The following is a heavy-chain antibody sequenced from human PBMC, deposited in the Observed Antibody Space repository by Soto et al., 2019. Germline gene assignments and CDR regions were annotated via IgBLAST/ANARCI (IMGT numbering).Heavy chain of an antibody. J-gene: IGHJ5*02. V-gene: IGHV1-3*01. CDR1: GYTFTSYA. CDR2: INAGNGNT. Sequence: ASVKVSCKASGYTFTSYAMHWVRQAPGQSLEWMGWINAGNGNTKYSQKFQGRVTITRDTSASTAYMELSSLRSEDTAVYYCARDRHQLNWFDPWGQGSLVPVSS. CDR3: ARDRHQLNWFDP. D-gene: IGHD2-2*01.